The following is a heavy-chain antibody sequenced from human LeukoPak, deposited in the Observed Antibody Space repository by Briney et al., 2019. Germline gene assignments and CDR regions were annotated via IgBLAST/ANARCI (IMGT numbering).Heavy chain of an antibody. CDR2: ISGSGGST. J-gene: IGHJ4*02. Sequence: GGSLRLSCAASGFTFSSYAMSWVRQAPGKGLEWVSAISGSGGSTYYADSVKGRFTISRDNSKNTLYLQMNSLRAEDTAVYYCAKVSTPYCSSTSCYTFDYWGQGTLVTVSS. CDR3: AKVSTPYCSSTSCYTFDY. D-gene: IGHD2-2*02. V-gene: IGHV3-23*01. CDR1: GFTFSSYA.